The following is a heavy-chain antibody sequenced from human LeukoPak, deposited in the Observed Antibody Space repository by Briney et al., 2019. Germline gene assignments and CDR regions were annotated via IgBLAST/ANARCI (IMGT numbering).Heavy chain of an antibody. Sequence: ASVKVSCKASGYTFTSYDINWVRQATGQGLEWMGWMNPNSGNTGYAQKFQGRVTITRNTSISTAYMELSSLRSEDTAVYYCARVRKSSGWRFDPWAREPWSSSPQ. J-gene: IGHJ5*02. CDR3: ARVRKSSGWRFDP. CDR1: GYTFTSYD. V-gene: IGHV1-8*03. CDR2: MNPNSGNT. D-gene: IGHD6-19*01.